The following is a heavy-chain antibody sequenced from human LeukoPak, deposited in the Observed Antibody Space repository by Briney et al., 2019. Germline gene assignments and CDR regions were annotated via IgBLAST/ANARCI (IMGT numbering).Heavy chain of an antibody. J-gene: IGHJ4*02. CDR1: GFTFSSYA. CDR3: AKDGQSYYYDSSGYIVYFDY. Sequence: GGSLRLSCAASGFTFSSYAMSWVRQAPGKGLEWVSAISGSGGSTYYADSVKGRFTISRDNSKNTLYLQMNSLRAEDTAVYYCAKDGQSYYYDSSGYIVYFDYWGQGTLVTVSS. CDR2: ISGSGGST. D-gene: IGHD3-22*01. V-gene: IGHV3-23*01.